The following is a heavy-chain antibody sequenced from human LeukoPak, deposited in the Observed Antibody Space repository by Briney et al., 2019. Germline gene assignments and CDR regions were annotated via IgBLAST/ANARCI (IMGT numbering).Heavy chain of an antibody. J-gene: IGHJ4*02. CDR1: GGFISSYY. D-gene: IGHD6-13*01. CDR3: GRAAAGPFDY. CDR2: IYYSGST. V-gene: IGHV4-39*07. Sequence: SETLSLTCTVSGGFISSYYWGWIRQPPGKGLEWIGSIYYSGSTYYNPSLKSRVTISVDTSKNQFSLKLSSVTAADTAVYYCGRAAAGPFDYWGQGTLVTVSS.